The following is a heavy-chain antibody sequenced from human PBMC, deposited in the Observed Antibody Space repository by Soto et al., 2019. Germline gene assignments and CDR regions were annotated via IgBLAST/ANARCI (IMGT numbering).Heavy chain of an antibody. J-gene: IGHJ4*02. V-gene: IGHV2-5*01. Sequence: QITLKESGPTLVKPTQTLTLTCTLSGSSLSTSGVGVGWIRQPPGKALEWLAVTHWNDDNHYSPSLRSRLTINKDTSKDQVVLTMTNMDPVDTATYYCAHRIVNRGLDYWGQGTLVTVSS. D-gene: IGHD2-21*01. CDR3: AHRIVNRGLDY. CDR2: THWNDDN. CDR1: GSSLSTSGVG.